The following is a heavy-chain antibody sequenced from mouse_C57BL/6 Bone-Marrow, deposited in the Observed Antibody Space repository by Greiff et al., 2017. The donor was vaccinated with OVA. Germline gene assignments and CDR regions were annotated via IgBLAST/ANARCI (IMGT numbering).Heavy chain of an antibody. J-gene: IGHJ3*01. CDR2: ISSGSSTI. V-gene: IGHV5-17*01. CDR3: ARGGYYGSSLPWFAY. CDR1: GFTFSDYG. D-gene: IGHD1-1*01. Sequence: VQLKESGGGLVKPGGSLKLSCAASGFTFSDYGMHWVRQAPEKGLEWVAYISSGSSTIYYADTVKGRFTIPRDNAKNTLFLQMTSLRSEDTAMYYCARGGYYGSSLPWFAYWGQGTLVTVSA.